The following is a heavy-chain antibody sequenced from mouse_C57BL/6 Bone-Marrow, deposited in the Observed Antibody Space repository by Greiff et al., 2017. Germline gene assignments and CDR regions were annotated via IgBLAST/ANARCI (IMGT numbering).Heavy chain of an antibody. J-gene: IGHJ2*01. CDR2: VDPENGDT. CDR1: GFNIKDDY. CDR3: SSFDGYYFDF. V-gene: IGHV14-4*01. Sequence: VQLQQSGAELVRPGASVKLSCTASGFNIKDDYINWVKQRPEQGLEWIGWVDPENGDTEYASKFKGKATITSDTSSNTAYLQLRSLTSEDTAVYYCSSFDGYYFDFWGQGTPLPVAS. D-gene: IGHD2-3*01.